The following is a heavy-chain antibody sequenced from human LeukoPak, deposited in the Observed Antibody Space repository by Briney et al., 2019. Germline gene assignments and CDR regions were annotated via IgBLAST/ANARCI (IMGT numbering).Heavy chain of an antibody. CDR3: ASGSTLYYDFWSGPGPFDY. D-gene: IGHD3-3*01. V-gene: IGHV4-59*08. Sequence: SETLSLTCTVSGGSISSYYWSWIRQPPGKGLEWIGYIYYSGSTNYNPSLKSRVTISVDTSKNQFSLKLSSVTAADTAVYYCASGSTLYYDFWSGPGPFDYWGQGTLVTVSP. CDR1: GGSISSYY. J-gene: IGHJ4*02. CDR2: IYYSGST.